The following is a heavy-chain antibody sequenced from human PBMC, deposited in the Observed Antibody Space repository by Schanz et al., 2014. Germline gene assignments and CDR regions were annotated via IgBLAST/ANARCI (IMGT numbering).Heavy chain of an antibody. D-gene: IGHD2-2*01. V-gene: IGHV3-23*04. CDR1: GFTFSSYA. J-gene: IGHJ6*03. CDR2: ISGSGGST. CDR3: ARVKYCTITRCYRTETEGIYYMDV. Sequence: EVQLVESGGGWVQPGGSLRLSCAASGFTFSSYAMSWVRQAPGKGLEWVSAISGSGGSTYYADSVKGRFTISRDNSKNTVHLQMNSLRAEDTAVYYCARVKYCTITRCYRTETEGIYYMDVWGKGTTVTVSS.